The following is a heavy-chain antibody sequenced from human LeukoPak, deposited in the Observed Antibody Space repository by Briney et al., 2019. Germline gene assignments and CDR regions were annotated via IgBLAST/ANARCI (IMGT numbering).Heavy chain of an antibody. CDR2: ISGSGGST. CDR3: ARTYYDILTGYNPYFDY. V-gene: IGHV3-48*03. Sequence: GGSLRLSCAASGFTFSSYEMNWVRQAPGKGLEWVSGISGSGGSTYYADSVKGRFTISRDNAKNFLYLQMNSLRAEDTAVYYCARTYYDILTGYNPYFDYWGQGILVTVSS. CDR1: GFTFSSYE. J-gene: IGHJ4*02. D-gene: IGHD3-9*01.